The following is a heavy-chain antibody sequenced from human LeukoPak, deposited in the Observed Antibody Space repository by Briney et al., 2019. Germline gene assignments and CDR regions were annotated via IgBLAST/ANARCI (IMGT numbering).Heavy chain of an antibody. CDR2: ISGSGDRT. CDR1: GFTFSDYY. J-gene: IGHJ4*02. CDR3: AKGYYGSGSYGWFDY. V-gene: IGHV3-23*01. Sequence: GGFLRLSCAASGFTFSDYYMSWIRQAPGKGLEWVSTISGSGDRTYYADSVKGRFTISRDNSKNTLFLHMNSLRAEDTAVYSCAKGYYGSGSYGWFDYWGQGTLVTVSS. D-gene: IGHD3-10*01.